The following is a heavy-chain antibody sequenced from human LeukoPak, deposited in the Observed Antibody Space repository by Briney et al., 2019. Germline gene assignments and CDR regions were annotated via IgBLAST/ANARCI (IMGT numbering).Heavy chain of an antibody. CDR1: GGSISSSSYY. V-gene: IGHV4-39*01. CDR2: IYYSGST. J-gene: IGHJ6*03. Sequence: RASETLSLTCTVSGGSISSSSYYWDWIRQPPGKGLEWIGSIYYSGSTYYNPSLKSRVTISVDTSKNQFSLKLSSVTAADTAVYYCARNENHSHYYYYMDVWGKGTTVTVSS. CDR3: ARNENHSHYYYYMDV.